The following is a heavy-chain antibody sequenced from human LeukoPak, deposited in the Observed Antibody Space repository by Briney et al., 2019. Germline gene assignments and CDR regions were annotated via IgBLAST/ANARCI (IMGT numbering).Heavy chain of an antibody. CDR3: ARGRLVDFDC. CDR1: VGSISNYY. D-gene: IGHD6-19*01. J-gene: IGHJ4*02. CDR2: IYYSGST. V-gene: IGHV4-59*01. Sequence: PSETLSLTCSVSVGSISNYYWSWIRQPPAKGLEWIGYIYYSGSTNYNPSLNSRVTISVDTSKNQFSLKLSSVTAADTAVYYCARGRLVDFDCWGQGTLVTVSS.